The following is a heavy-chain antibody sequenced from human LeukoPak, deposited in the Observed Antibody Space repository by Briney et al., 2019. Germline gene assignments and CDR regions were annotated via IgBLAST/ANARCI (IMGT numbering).Heavy chain of an antibody. CDR1: GFTVSSNY. CDR3: AKESGGRGWNFDY. J-gene: IGHJ4*02. Sequence: GGSLRLSCAASGFTVSSNYMSWVRQAPGKGLEWVSVIYSGGSTYYADSVKGRFTISRDNSKNRLYLQMNSLRAEDTAVYYCAKESGGRGWNFDYWGQGTLVTVSS. D-gene: IGHD2-15*01. CDR2: IYSGGST. V-gene: IGHV3-53*01.